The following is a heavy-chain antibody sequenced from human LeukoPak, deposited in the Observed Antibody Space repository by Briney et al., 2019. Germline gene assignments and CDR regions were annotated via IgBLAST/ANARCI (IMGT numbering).Heavy chain of an antibody. V-gene: IGHV3-48*02. CDR2: ISSSSTTI. D-gene: IGHD5-12*01. CDR1: GFAFSNYN. CDR3: ARDGYGDY. Sequence: PGGSLRLSCAASGFAFSNYNMNWVRQAPGKGLEWVSYISSSSTTIYYADSVKGRFTISRDNAKNSLYLQMISLRDEDTAVYYCARDGYGDYWGQGTLVTVSS. J-gene: IGHJ4*02.